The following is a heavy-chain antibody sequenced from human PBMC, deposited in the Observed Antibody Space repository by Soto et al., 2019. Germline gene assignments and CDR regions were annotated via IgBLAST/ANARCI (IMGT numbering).Heavy chain of an antibody. V-gene: IGHV2-5*01. J-gene: IGHJ4*02. CDR2: IFWNDDK. CDR1: GFSLSTSGEG. Sequence: QITLKESGPTQVKPTQTLTLTCTFSGFSLSTSGEGVGWIRQPPGKALEWLALIFWNDDKPYSPSLKNRLTVTKDASKNQVVLTMTNMDPVDTATYYCVHCKYTDFWSGYYSFYFDYWGQGTLVTVSS. D-gene: IGHD3-3*01. CDR3: VHCKYTDFWSGYYSFYFDY.